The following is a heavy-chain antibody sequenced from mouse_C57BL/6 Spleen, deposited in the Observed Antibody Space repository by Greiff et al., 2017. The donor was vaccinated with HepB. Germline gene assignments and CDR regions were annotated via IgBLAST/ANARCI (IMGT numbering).Heavy chain of an antibody. CDR3: TNFPNYYGSSYEAMDY. J-gene: IGHJ4*01. V-gene: IGHV5-9-1*02. CDR2: ISSGGDYI. D-gene: IGHD1-1*01. Sequence: EVKLVESGEGLVKPGGSLKLSCAASGFTFSSYAMSWVRQTPEKRLEWVAYISSGGDYIYYADTVKGRFTISRDNARNTLYLQMSSLKSEDTAMYYCTNFPNYYGSSYEAMDYWGQGTSVTVSS. CDR1: GFTFSSYA.